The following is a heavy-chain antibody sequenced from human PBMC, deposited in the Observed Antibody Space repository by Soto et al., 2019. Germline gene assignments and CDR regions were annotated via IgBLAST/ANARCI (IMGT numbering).Heavy chain of an antibody. CDR2: GYDSGST. Sequence: SETLSLTCTVSGASISSRDYYCAWIRQPPGKGLEWIGSGYDSGSTYYNPSLRRRVTISVDSSKNQVSLRLSSVTAADTAVYYCARPMGYYYDSSGFKHVFDLWGKGARVT. D-gene: IGHD3-22*01. V-gene: IGHV4-39*01. CDR1: GASISSRDYY. J-gene: IGHJ3*01. CDR3: ARPMGYYYDSSGFKHVFDL.